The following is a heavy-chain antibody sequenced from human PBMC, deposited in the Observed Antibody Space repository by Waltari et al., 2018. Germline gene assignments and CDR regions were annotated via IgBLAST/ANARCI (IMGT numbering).Heavy chain of an antibody. D-gene: IGHD5-18*01. CDR1: GGTFSSYA. CDR3: ARGGMEWIQPYYYYGMDV. Sequence: QVQLVQSGAEVKKPGSSVKVSCKASGGTFSSYAISWVRQAPGQGLEWMGGIIPILGIANYAQKCQGRVTITADKSTSTAYMELSSLRSEDTAVYYCARGGMEWIQPYYYYGMDVWGQGTTVTVSS. CDR2: IIPILGIA. V-gene: IGHV1-69*10. J-gene: IGHJ6*02.